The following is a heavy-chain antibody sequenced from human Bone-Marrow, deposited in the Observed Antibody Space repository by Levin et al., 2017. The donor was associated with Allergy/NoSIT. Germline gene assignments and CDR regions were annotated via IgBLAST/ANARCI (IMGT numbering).Heavy chain of an antibody. CDR3: ARDFATYCGGDCSLDN. V-gene: IGHV1-18*01. CDR2: ISIYNGKT. J-gene: IGHJ4*02. CDR1: GYTFDKYG. D-gene: IGHD2-21*02. Sequence: GASVKVSCKTSGYTFDKYGINWVRQTPGQGLEWMGWISIYNGKTTSARKFQDRVTMTTDTSANTAYMELRSLTSDDTAVYFCARDFATYCGGDCSLDNWGQGTLVTVSS.